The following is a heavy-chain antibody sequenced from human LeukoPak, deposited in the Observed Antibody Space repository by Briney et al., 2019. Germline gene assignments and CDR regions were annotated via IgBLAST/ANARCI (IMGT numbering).Heavy chain of an antibody. CDR3: ARTIPAAIFLGYFDL. D-gene: IGHD2-2*02. CDR1: GGSFSGYY. Sequence: PSETLSLTCAVYGGSFSGYYWTWIRQSPGKGLEWIGEINHSGTTNYNPSLKSRVTISVDTSKNQFSLKLTSVTAADTAVYYCARTIPAAIFLGYFDLWGRGTLVTVSS. J-gene: IGHJ2*01. CDR2: INHSGTT. V-gene: IGHV4-34*01.